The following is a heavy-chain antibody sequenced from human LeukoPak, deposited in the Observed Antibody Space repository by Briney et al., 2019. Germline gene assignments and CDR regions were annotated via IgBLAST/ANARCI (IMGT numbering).Heavy chain of an antibody. CDR3: VRSRGLGLHYYYYMDV. CDR1: GFTFSGYA. D-gene: IGHD3-10*01. CDR2: ISSNGGNT. V-gene: IGHV3-64*01. Sequence: PGGSLRLSCAVSGFTFSGYAMHWARQAPGKGLEYVSTISSNGGNTYYANSMKGRFTISRDNSKNTLSLQMGSLRAEDMAVYYCVRSRGLGLHYYYYMDVWGKGTTVTVSS. J-gene: IGHJ6*03.